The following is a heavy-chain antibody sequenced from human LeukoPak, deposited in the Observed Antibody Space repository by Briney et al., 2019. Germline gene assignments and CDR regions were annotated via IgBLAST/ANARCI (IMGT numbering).Heavy chain of an antibody. J-gene: IGHJ6*02. CDR3: ARDGTGCSSTSCYYYYGMDV. D-gene: IGHD2-2*01. Sequence: GGSLRLSRVASVFTPTSYSMNWVRPAPGRGLGWVSSISSMSSYIYNADSVKGRFTISRDNAKNSLYLQMNSLRAEDTAVYYCARDGTGCSSTSCYYYYGMDVWGQGTTVTVSS. CDR2: ISSMSSYI. CDR1: VFTPTSYS. V-gene: IGHV3-21*01.